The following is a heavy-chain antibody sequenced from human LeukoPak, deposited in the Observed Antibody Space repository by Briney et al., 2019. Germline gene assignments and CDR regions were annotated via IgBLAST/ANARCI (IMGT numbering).Heavy chain of an antibody. CDR3: RAGATSPTWFDY. D-gene: IGHD1-26*01. Sequence: KPPETLSLTCTVSGGSISSGSYYWSWIRQPAGKGLEWIGRIYTSGSTNYNPSLKSRVTISVDTSKNQFSLKLSSVTAADTAVYYCRAGATSPTWFDYWGQGTLVTVSS. CDR2: IYTSGST. V-gene: IGHV4-61*02. CDR1: GGSISSGSYY. J-gene: IGHJ4*02.